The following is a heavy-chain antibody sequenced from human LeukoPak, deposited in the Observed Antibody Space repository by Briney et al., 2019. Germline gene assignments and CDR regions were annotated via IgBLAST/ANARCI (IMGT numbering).Heavy chain of an antibody. J-gene: IGHJ4*02. CDR2: ISYDGSNK. V-gene: IGHV3-30-3*01. CDR1: GFTFSSYA. CDR3: AREGAYCGGDCYWAFDY. Sequence: GGSLRLSCAASGFTFSSYAMHWVRRAPGKGLEWVAVISYDGSNKYYADSVKGRFTISRDNSKNTLYLQMNSLRAEDTAVYYCAREGAYCGGDCYWAFDYWGQGTLATVSS. D-gene: IGHD2-21*02.